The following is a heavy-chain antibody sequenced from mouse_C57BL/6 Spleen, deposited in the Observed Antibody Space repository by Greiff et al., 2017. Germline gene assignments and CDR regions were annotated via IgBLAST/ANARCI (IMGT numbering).Heavy chain of an antibody. CDR2: INPSNGGT. J-gene: IGHJ4*01. CDR3: ASLYYYGSSPYYAMDY. D-gene: IGHD1-1*01. CDR1: GYTFTSYW. Sequence: VQLQQPGTELVKPGASVKLSCKASGYTFTSYWMHWVKQRPGQGLEWIGNINPSNGGTNYNEKFKSKATLTVDKSSSTAYMQLSSLTSEDSAVYYCASLYYYGSSPYYAMDYWGQGTSVTVSS. V-gene: IGHV1-53*01.